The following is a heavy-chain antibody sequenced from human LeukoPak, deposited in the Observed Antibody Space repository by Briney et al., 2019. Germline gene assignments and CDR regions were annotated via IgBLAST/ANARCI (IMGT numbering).Heavy chain of an antibody. CDR2: IIPIFGTA. V-gene: IGHV1-69*05. CDR3: ARDRGVEVFSSGWSLYFDY. J-gene: IGHJ4*02. D-gene: IGHD6-19*01. Sequence: SVKVSCKASGGTFSSYAISWVRQAPGQGLEWMGGIIPIFGTANYAQKFQGRVTITTDESTSTAYMELSSLRSEDTAVYYCARDRGVEVFSSGWSLYFDYWGQGTLVTVSS. CDR1: GGTFSSYA.